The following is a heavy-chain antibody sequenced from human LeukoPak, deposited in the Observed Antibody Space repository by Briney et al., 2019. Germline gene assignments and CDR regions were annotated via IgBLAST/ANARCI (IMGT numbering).Heavy chain of an antibody. Sequence: SETLSLTCAVSGGSISSSNWWSWVRQPPGKGLEWIGEIYHSGSTNYNPSLKSRVTISVDKSKNQFSLKLSSVTAADTAVYYCARDGGYDSSGFTRYYYYYYGMDVWGQGTTVTVSS. V-gene: IGHV4-4*02. J-gene: IGHJ6*02. CDR2: IYHSGST. CDR3: ARDGGYDSSGFTRYYYYYYGMDV. CDR1: GGSISSSNW. D-gene: IGHD3-22*01.